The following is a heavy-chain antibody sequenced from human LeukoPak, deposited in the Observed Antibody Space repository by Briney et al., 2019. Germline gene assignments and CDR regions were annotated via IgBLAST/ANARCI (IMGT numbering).Heavy chain of an antibody. V-gene: IGHV3-23*01. J-gene: IGHJ5*02. CDR2: ISGSGGRT. CDR3: AKGSGYIGWFDP. D-gene: IGHD6-13*01. Sequence: GGSLRLSCAASGFTFSSYAMSWVRQAPGKGLEWVPAISGSGGRTYYADSVKGRFTISRDNSKNTLYLQMNSLRAEDTAVYYCAKGSGYIGWFDPWGQGTLVTVSS. CDR1: GFTFSSYA.